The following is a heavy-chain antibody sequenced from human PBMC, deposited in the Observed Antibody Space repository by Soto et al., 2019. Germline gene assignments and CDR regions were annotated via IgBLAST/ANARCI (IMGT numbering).Heavy chain of an antibody. J-gene: IGHJ4*02. CDR2: ISGSAGST. CDR3: AKTPWGRVSAGLDKYYFDY. Sequence: EVQLLESGGGLVQPGGSLRLSCAASGFTFSTYAMTWVRQAPGKGLEWVSGISGSAGSTYYADSVKGRFTISRDNSKNTLYLQMNSLRAEDTAVYYCAKTPWGRVSAGLDKYYFDYWGQGILVTVSS. V-gene: IGHV3-23*01. D-gene: IGHD6-13*01. CDR1: GFTFSTYA.